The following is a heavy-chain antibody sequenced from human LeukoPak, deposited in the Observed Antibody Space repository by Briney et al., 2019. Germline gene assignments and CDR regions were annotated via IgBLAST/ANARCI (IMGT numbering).Heavy chain of an antibody. V-gene: IGHV4-34*01. D-gene: IGHD3-10*01. CDR2: INHSGST. CDR3: ARGFQYYYGSGSYYFDY. Sequence: SETLSLTCTVSGGSISSYYWSWIRQPPGKGLEWIGEINHSGSTNYNPSLKSRVTISVDTSKNQFSLKLSSVTAADTAVYYCARGFQYYYGSGSYYFDYWGQGTLVTVSS. CDR1: GGSISSYY. J-gene: IGHJ4*02.